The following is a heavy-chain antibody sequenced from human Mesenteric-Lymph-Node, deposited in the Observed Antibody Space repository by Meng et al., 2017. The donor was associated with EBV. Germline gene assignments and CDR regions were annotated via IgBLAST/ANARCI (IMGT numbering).Heavy chain of an antibody. J-gene: IGHJ4*02. V-gene: IGHV7-4-1*02. Sequence: QVQLVQTGSELKKTGXSVKISCKTSGYTFTNFAMNWVRQAPGQGLEWMAWINTNTGNPTYAQGFTGRFVFSLDTSVDTAYLEINSLTLEDTAVYFCARDLDGSYVSYWGQGTLVTVSS. D-gene: IGHD3-16*01. CDR2: INTNTGNP. CDR1: GYTFTNFA. CDR3: ARDLDGSYVSY.